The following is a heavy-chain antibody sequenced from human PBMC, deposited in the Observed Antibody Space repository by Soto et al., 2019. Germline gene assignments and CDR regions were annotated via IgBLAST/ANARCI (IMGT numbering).Heavy chain of an antibody. CDR1: RGSFSSYA. CDR2: IIPIFGTA. J-gene: IGHJ3*02. V-gene: IGHV1-69*13. CDR3: ARGGSYDAFDI. D-gene: IGHD1-26*01. Sequence: SGKVCCKAFRGSFSSYAISWVRQAPGQGLEWMGGIIPIFGTANYAQKFQGRVTITADESTSTAYMELSSLRSEDTAVYYCARGGSYDAFDIWGQGTMVTVSS.